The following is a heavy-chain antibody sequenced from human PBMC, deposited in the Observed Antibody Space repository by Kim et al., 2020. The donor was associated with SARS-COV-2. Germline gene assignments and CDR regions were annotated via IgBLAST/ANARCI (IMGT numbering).Heavy chain of an antibody. CDR2: IWYDGSNK. CDR1: GFTFSSYG. D-gene: IGHD3-3*01. Sequence: GGSLRLSCAASGFTFSSYGMHWVRQAPGKGLEWVAVIWYDGSNKYYADSVKGRFTISRDNSKNTLYLQMNSLRAEDTAVYYCARARTGTYYDFWSGYYESYYFDYWGQGTLVTVSS. V-gene: IGHV3-33*01. J-gene: IGHJ4*02. CDR3: ARARTGTYYDFWSGYYESYYFDY.